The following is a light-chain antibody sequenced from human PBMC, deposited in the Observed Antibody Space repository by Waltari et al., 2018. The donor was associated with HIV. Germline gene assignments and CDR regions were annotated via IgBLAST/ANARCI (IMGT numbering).Light chain of an antibody. J-gene: IGLJ2*01. CDR3: SSYAGTSNFVL. Sequence: QSALTQPRSVSESPGQSVTISCTGTSSDVGAYNYVSWYQQHPGRAPTFIISNVSGRPSGVPDRFAGSKAGNTASLTISGLQAEDEADYYCSSYAGTSNFVLFGGGTKLTVL. V-gene: IGLV2-11*01. CDR2: NVS. CDR1: SSDVGAYNY.